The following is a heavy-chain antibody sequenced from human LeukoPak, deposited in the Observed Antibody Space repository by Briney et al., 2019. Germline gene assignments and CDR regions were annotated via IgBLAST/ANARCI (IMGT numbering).Heavy chain of an antibody. J-gene: IGHJ5*02. CDR3: ARSGYSYGNRFNWFDP. V-gene: IGHV4-39*01. D-gene: IGHD5-18*01. CDR1: GGSISSSSYY. Sequence: SQTLSLTCTVSGGSISSSSYYWGWIRQPPGKGLEWIGSICYSGSTYYNPSLKSRVTISVDTSKNQFSLKLSSVTAADTAVYYCARSGYSYGNRFNWFDPWGQGTLVTVSS. CDR2: ICYSGST.